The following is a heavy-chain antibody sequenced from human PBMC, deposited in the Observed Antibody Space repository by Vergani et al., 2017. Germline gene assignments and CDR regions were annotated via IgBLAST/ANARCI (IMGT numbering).Heavy chain of an antibody. Sequence: QVPLVQSGAAVKKPGASVKVSCKASGYTFTSYGISWVRQAPGQGLEWMGWISAYNGNTNYAQKFQGRVTMTRDTSISTAYMELSRLRSDDTAVYYCARDGGSYLFGGMDVWGQGTTVTVSS. CDR2: ISAYNGNT. V-gene: IGHV1-18*04. D-gene: IGHD1-26*01. CDR3: ARDGGSYLFGGMDV. CDR1: GYTFTSYG. J-gene: IGHJ6*02.